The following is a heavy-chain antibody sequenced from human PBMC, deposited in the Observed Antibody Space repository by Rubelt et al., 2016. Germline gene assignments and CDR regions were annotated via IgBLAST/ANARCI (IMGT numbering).Heavy chain of an antibody. J-gene: IGHJ4*02. CDR2: ISSNGGST. CDR3: AIGGYYDSSGYYSFDY. Sequence: FTFSSYAMHWVRQAPGKGLEYVSAISSNGGSTYYADSVKGKFTISRDNSKNTLYLQMNSLRAEDTAVYYCAIGGYYDSSGYYSFDYWGQGTLVTVSS. CDR1: FTFSSYA. D-gene: IGHD3-22*01. V-gene: IGHV3-64*04.